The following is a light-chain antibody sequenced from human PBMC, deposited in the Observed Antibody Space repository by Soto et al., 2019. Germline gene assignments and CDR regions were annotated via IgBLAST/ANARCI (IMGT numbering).Light chain of an antibody. CDR1: SSDVGSFNL. CDR2: EVT. J-gene: IGLJ3*02. Sequence: QSALTQPASVSGSPGQSITISCTGTSSDVGSFNLVSWYQQLPGKAPKLIIYEVTKRPSGVSNRFSSSKSGNTASLTISGLQSEDEAAYYCCSYAGSSTYNVMFGGGTKLTVL. V-gene: IGLV2-23*02. CDR3: CSYAGSSTYNVM.